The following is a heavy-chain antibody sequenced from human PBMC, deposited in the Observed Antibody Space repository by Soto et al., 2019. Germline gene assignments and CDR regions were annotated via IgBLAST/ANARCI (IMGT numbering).Heavy chain of an antibody. D-gene: IGHD1-26*01. CDR2: IGTAGDP. V-gene: IGHV3-13*05. CDR3: ARARSRPLNYCMDV. CDR1: GFTFSSYD. J-gene: IGHJ6*02. Sequence: PGGSLRLSCAASGFTFSSYDMHWVRQATGKGLEWVSAIGTAGDPYYPGSVKGRFTISRENAKNSLYLQMNSLRAGDTAVYYCARARSRPLNYCMDVWGQGTTVTVSS.